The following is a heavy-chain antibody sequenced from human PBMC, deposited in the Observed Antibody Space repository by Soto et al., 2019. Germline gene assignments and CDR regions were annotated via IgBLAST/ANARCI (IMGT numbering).Heavy chain of an antibody. CDR3: ARVGSGSYFPADPYFDY. D-gene: IGHD1-26*01. V-gene: IGHV1-69*13. J-gene: IGHJ4*02. CDR2: IIPIFGTA. Sequence: ASVKVSCKASGGTFSSYAISWVRQAPGQGLEWMGGIIPIFGTANYAQKFQGRVTITADESTSTAYMELSSLRSEDTAVYYCARVGSGSYFPADPYFDYWGQGTLVTVSS. CDR1: GGTFSSYA.